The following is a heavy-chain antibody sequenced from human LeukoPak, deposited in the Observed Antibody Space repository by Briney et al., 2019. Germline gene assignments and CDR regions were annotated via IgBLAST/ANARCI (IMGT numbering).Heavy chain of an antibody. Sequence: SETLSLTCTVSGGSINSSSYYWGWIRQPPGKGLEWLGSLYYSGTTYYNPSLKSRVTISVDTSTNQLSLKLSSVTAADTAVFYCASMTIFGLDDGFDCWGQGVLVTVSS. V-gene: IGHV4-39*01. CDR1: GGSINSSSYY. CDR3: ASMTIFGLDDGFDC. CDR2: LYYSGTT. D-gene: IGHD3/OR15-3a*01. J-gene: IGHJ4*02.